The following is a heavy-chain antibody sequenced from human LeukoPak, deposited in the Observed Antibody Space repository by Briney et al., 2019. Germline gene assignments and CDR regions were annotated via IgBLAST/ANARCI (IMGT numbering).Heavy chain of an antibody. CDR2: IIPIFGTA. V-gene: IGHV1-69*05. J-gene: IGHJ5*02. D-gene: IGHD2-2*01. CDR3: ARDHCISTSCYLPRLGFDP. CDR1: GDTFSSYA. Sequence: ASVKVSCKASGDTFSSYAISWVRQAPGQGLEWMGGIIPIFGTANYAQKFQGRVTITTDESTSTAYMELSSLRSEDTAVYYCARDHCISTSCYLPRLGFDPWGQGTLVTVSS.